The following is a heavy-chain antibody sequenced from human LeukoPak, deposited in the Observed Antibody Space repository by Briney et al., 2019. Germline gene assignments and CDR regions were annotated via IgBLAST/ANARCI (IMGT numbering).Heavy chain of an antibody. CDR2: IYTSGST. CDR1: GGSISSGSYY. V-gene: IGHV4-61*02. D-gene: IGHD3-22*01. J-gene: IGHJ3*02. Sequence: SQTLSLTCTVSGGSISSGSYYWSWLRQPAGKGLEWIGRIYTSGSTNYNPSLKSRVTISVDTSKDQFSLKLSSVTAADTAVYYCAREPTYYDSSGDAFDIWGQGTMVTVSS. CDR3: AREPTYYDSSGDAFDI.